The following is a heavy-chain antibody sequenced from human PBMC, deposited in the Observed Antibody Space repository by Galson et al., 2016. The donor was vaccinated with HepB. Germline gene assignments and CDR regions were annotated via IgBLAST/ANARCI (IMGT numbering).Heavy chain of an antibody. V-gene: IGHV3-48*02. CDR2: ISSAGSTI. CDR1: GFTFNSFS. D-gene: IGHD5/OR15-5a*01. Sequence: SLRLSCAASGFTFNSFSMNWARQAPGKGLEWISYISSAGSTIYYADSVKGRFTISRTNAKKSLFLQMNSLRDEDTAVYFCASVYDFGGAFNYWGQGALVTVSS. CDR3: ASVYDFGGAFNY. J-gene: IGHJ4*02.